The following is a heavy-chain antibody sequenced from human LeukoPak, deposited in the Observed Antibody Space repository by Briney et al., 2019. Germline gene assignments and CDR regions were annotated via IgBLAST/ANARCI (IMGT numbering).Heavy chain of an antibody. Sequence: GGSLRLSCAASGFTFSSYNMNWVRQAPGKGLEWVSYISSSSSTIYYADSVKGRFTISRDNAKNSLYLQMNSLRAEDTAVYYCARVGLLWFGSDAFDIWGQGTMVTVSS. CDR1: GFTFSSYN. J-gene: IGHJ3*02. D-gene: IGHD3-10*01. V-gene: IGHV3-48*04. CDR2: ISSSSSTI. CDR3: ARVGLLWFGSDAFDI.